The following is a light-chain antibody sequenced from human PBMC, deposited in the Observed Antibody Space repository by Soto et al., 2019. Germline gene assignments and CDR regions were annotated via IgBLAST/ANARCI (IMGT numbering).Light chain of an antibody. J-gene: IGKJ2*01. Sequence: EIVMTQSPGTLSVSPGERVTLSCRASQSVSSKVAWYQQKPGQAPRLLIFTASLRATGVPARFSGSGSGTEFTLTISSLQFEDFAVYWCQQYYNWPLEYTFGQGTKLEI. CDR3: QQYYNWPLEYT. CDR2: TAS. CDR1: QSVSSK. V-gene: IGKV3-15*01.